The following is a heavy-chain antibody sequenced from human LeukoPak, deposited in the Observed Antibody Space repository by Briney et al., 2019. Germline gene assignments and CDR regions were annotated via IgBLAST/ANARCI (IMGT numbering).Heavy chain of an antibody. D-gene: IGHD2-2*01. CDR2: IYYSGST. CDR3: ARTRSTSRQPNWFDP. V-gene: IGHV4-59*08. CDR1: GGSISSYY. J-gene: IGHJ5*02. Sequence: PSETLSLTCTVSGGSISSYYWSWIRQPPGKGLEWIGYIYYSGSTNYNPSLKSRVTISVDTSKNQVSLKLNPVTAADTAVYYCARTRSTSRQPNWFDPWGQGTLATVSS.